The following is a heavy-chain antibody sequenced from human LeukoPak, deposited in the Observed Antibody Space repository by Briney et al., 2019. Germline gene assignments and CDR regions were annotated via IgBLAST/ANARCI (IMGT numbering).Heavy chain of an antibody. CDR2: INPNSGGT. CDR1: GYTFTGYY. D-gene: IGHD3-9*01. V-gene: IGHV1-2*02. J-gene: IGHJ4*02. Sequence: ASVKVSCKASGYTFTGYYMHWVRQAPGQGLEWMGWINPNSGGTNYAQKFQGRVTMTTDTSTSTAYMELRSLRSDDTAVYYCARAYRSLRYFDWLSKPDFDYWGQGTLVTVSS. CDR3: ARAYRSLRYFDWLSKPDFDY.